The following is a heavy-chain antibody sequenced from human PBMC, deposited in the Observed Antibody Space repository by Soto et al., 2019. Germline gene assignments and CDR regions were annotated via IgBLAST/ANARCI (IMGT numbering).Heavy chain of an antibody. Sequence: RGSLRLSCAASGFTFASHAIRCVRHTPLKWREWVAAISYDEIDKKYASSVKGRFTVSRDNVKNTLSLQMNSLRPEDTAVYYCAKDSGYQLPDNYFYYGLDVWGQGTTVTVSS. D-gene: IGHD2-2*01. J-gene: IGHJ6*02. CDR1: GFTFASHA. CDR2: ISYDEIDK. V-gene: IGHV3-30*18. CDR3: AKDSGYQLPDNYFYYGLDV.